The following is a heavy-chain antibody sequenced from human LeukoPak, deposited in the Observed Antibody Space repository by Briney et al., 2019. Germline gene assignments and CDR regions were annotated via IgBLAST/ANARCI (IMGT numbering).Heavy chain of an antibody. CDR3: ENCYCSSTSCYNPSGY. J-gene: IGHJ4*02. CDR1: GFTFSSYA. Sequence: GGSLRLSCAASGFTFSSYAMSWVRQAPGKGLEWVAAISGSGGSTYYADSVKGRFTISRDNFKNTLYLQMNSLRAEDTAVYYCENCYCSSTSCYNPSGYWGQGTLVTVSS. V-gene: IGHV3-23*01. D-gene: IGHD2-2*02. CDR2: ISGSGGST.